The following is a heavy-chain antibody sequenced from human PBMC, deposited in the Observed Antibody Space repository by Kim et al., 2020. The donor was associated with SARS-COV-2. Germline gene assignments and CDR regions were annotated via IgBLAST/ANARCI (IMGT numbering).Heavy chain of an antibody. Sequence: SVKVSCKASGGTFSSYAISWVRQAPGQGLEWMGRIIPILGIANYAQKFQGRVTITADKSTSTAYMELSSLRSEDTAVYYCARYIDGTMGVNAFDIWGQGTMVTVSS. CDR2: IIPILGIA. V-gene: IGHV1-69*04. D-gene: IGHD1-7*01. CDR3: ARYIDGTMGVNAFDI. J-gene: IGHJ3*02. CDR1: GGTFSSYA.